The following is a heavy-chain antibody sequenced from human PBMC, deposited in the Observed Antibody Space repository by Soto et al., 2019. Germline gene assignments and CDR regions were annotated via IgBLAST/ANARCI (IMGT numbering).Heavy chain of an antibody. CDR3: ASDYDSSGYSNWFDP. V-gene: IGHV1-69*13. Sequence: GASVKVSCKASGGTFSSYAISWLRQAPGQGLEWMGGIIPIFGTANYAQKFQGRVTITADESTSTAYMELSSLRSEDTAVYYCASDYDSSGYSNWFDPWGQGTLVTVSS. CDR2: IIPIFGTA. J-gene: IGHJ5*02. D-gene: IGHD3-22*01. CDR1: GGTFSSYA.